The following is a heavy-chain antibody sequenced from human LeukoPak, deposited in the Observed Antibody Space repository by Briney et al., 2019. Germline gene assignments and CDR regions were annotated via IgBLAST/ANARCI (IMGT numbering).Heavy chain of an antibody. Sequence: GASVKVSCTASGYTFTTYYMHRVRQAPGQGLEWMGILNPSSGSTSYAQRFQGRVTMTRDTSTSTFYMELRSLKSEDTAVYYCARDGEYYDSSGSYFDYWGQGTAVTVSS. D-gene: IGHD3-22*01. CDR3: ARDGEYYDSSGSYFDY. CDR1: GYTFTTYY. J-gene: IGHJ4*02. V-gene: IGHV1-46*01. CDR2: LNPSSGST.